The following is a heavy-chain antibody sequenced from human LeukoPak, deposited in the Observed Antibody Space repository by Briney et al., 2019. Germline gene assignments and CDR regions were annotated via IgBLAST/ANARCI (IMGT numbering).Heavy chain of an antibody. V-gene: IGHV4-39*01. CDR1: GGSISSSSYY. D-gene: IGHD3-3*01. CDR2: IYYSGST. J-gene: IGHJ4*02. Sequence: PSETLSLTCTVSGGSISSSSYYWGWIRQPLGKGLEWIGSIYYSGSTYYNPSLKSRVTISVDTSKNQFSLKLGSVTAADTAVYYCARHEITIFGVVNGWGQGTLVTVSS. CDR3: ARHEITIFGVVNG.